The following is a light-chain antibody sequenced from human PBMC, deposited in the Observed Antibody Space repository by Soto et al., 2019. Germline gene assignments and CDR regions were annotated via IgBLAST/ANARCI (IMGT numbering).Light chain of an antibody. CDR3: MQSTQLPRT. CDR2: EGS. V-gene: IGKV2D-29*01. Sequence: DIALTQTPLSQSVTPGQPASISCKSSQSLLQSDGKTYLYWYLQRPGQPPQILIYEGSKRFSGEPDRFSGSGSGTDFTLKISRVEAEDVGVYYCMQSTQLPRTFGPGTKLEIK. CDR1: QSLLQSDGKTY. J-gene: IGKJ2*01.